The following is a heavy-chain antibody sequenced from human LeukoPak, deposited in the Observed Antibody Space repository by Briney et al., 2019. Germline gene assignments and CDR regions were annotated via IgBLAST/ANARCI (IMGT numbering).Heavy chain of an antibody. Sequence: GGSLRPSCAASGFTFSDYAMSWVRQAPGKGLEWVSGISNRGDGTYYAASVKGRFTISRDNSKNTVFLQMNSLRVEDTAGYYCARTIRRGWFDLWGRGTLVTVSS. CDR3: ARTIRRGWFDL. J-gene: IGHJ2*01. CDR2: ISNRGDGT. D-gene: IGHD1/OR15-1a*01. V-gene: IGHV3-23*01. CDR1: GFTFSDYA.